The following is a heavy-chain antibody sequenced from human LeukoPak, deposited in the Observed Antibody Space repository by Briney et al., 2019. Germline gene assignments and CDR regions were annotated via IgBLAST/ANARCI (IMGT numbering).Heavy chain of an antibody. CDR3: AKDDSYDSSGYHDPFGDY. D-gene: IGHD3-22*01. J-gene: IGHJ4*02. CDR2: ISGSGGST. V-gene: IGHV3-23*01. CDR1: GFTFSSYA. Sequence: GGSLRLSCAASGFTFSSYAMSWVRQAPGKGLEWVSAISGSGGSTYYADSVKGRFTISRDNSKNTPYLQMNSLRAEDTAVYYCAKDDSYDSSGYHDPFGDYWGQGTLVTVSS.